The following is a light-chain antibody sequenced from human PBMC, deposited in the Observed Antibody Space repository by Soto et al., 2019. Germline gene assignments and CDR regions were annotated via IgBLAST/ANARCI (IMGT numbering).Light chain of an antibody. J-gene: IGKJ3*01. CDR1: QSVRGSS. CDR3: QQYGALPVT. Sequence: EVVLTQSPGTLSLSPGEGATLSCRARQSVRGSSLAWYQQQPGQPPRLLIYSVSSRATGIPARFSGSWSGTDFTLTISRLEPEDFAVYYCQQYGALPVTFGPGITVDSK. CDR2: SVS. V-gene: IGKV3-20*01.